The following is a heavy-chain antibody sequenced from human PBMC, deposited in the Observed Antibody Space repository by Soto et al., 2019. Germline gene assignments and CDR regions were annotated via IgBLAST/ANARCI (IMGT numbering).Heavy chain of an antibody. Sequence: GKGLEWMGIIYPGDSDSRYSPSFQGQVTISADKSISTAYLQWSSLKASDTAIYYCAKIIVRKKATPYYFSILAVRAYGTTVPVSS. D-gene: IGHD3-10*01. CDR3: AKIIVRKKATPYYFSILAV. V-gene: IGHV5-51*01. CDR2: IYPGDSDS. J-gene: IGHJ6*04.